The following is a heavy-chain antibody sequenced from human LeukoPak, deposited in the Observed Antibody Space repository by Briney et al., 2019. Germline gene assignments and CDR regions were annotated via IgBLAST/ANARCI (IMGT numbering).Heavy chain of an antibody. Sequence: PGGSLRLSCAASGFTFSSYAMSWVRQAPGKGLEWVSAISGSGGSTYYADSVKGRFTISRDNSKNTLYLQMNSLRAEDTAVYYCAKEGPYYYDSSGWLFDYWGQGTLVTVSS. CDR2: ISGSGGST. V-gene: IGHV3-23*01. J-gene: IGHJ4*02. D-gene: IGHD3-22*01. CDR1: GFTFSSYA. CDR3: AKEGPYYYDSSGWLFDY.